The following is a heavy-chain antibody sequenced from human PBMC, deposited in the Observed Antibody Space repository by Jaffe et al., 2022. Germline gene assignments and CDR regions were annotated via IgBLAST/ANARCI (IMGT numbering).Heavy chain of an antibody. D-gene: IGHD2-15*01. J-gene: IGHJ2*01. CDR2: IYPGDSDT. V-gene: IGHV5-51*03. Sequence: EVQLVQSGAEVKKPGESLKISCKGSGYSFTSYWIGWVRQMPGKGLEWMGIIYPGDSDTRYSPSFQGQVTISADKSISTAYLQWSSLKASDTAMYYCVTRYCSGGSCYAYWYFDLWGRGTLVTVSS. CDR3: VTRYCSGGSCYAYWYFDL. CDR1: GYSFTSYW.